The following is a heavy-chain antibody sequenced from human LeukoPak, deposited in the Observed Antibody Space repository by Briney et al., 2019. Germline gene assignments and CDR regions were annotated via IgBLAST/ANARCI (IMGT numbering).Heavy chain of an antibody. Sequence: SETLSLTCAVYGGSFSGYYWSWIRQPPGKGLEWIGEINHSGSTNYNPSLKSRVTISVDMSKNQFSLKLRSVTAADTAVYYCVREGYSSGWNDYWGQGTLVTVSS. CDR2: INHSGST. V-gene: IGHV4-34*01. D-gene: IGHD6-19*01. CDR3: VREGYSSGWNDY. J-gene: IGHJ4*02. CDR1: GGSFSGYY.